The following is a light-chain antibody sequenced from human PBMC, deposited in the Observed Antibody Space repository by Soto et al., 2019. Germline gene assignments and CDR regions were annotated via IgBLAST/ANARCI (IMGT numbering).Light chain of an antibody. Sequence: EIVLTQSPSTLSLSPGERATLSCRASQSVSRSYLAWYQQKPGQAPRLLIYGASTRATGIPAKFSGGGSGTEFTLTIRSLQSEDFAIYYCQQYKNGWTVGQGTKVDIK. CDR1: QSVSRSY. V-gene: IGKV3-15*01. CDR3: QQYKNGWT. J-gene: IGKJ1*01. CDR2: GAS.